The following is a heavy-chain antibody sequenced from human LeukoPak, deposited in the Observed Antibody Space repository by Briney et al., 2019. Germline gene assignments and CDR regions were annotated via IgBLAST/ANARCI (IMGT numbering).Heavy chain of an antibody. J-gene: IGHJ4*02. D-gene: IGHD3-10*01. CDR1: GFTFSSYS. CDR2: IRYDGSNK. Sequence: GGSLRLSCAASGFTFSSYSMNWVRQAPGKGLEWVAFIRYDGSNKYYADSVKGRFTISRDNSKNTLYLQMNSLRAEDTAVYYCAKAVGGSGSYYSPFDYWGQGTLVTVSS. V-gene: IGHV3-30*02. CDR3: AKAVGGSGSYYSPFDY.